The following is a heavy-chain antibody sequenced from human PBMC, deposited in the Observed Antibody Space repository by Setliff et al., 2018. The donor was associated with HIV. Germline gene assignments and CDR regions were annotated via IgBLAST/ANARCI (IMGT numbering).Heavy chain of an antibody. Sequence: WGSLSLSCAASGFTFSSYWMHWVRQAPGKGLVWVSRIKSDGSSISYADSVKGRFTISRDNAKNTLYLQMNSLRAEDTAVYYCTRGGSWAQGDYWGQGTLVTVSS. CDR1: GFTFSSYW. J-gene: IGHJ4*02. D-gene: IGHD6-13*01. CDR2: IKSDGSSI. CDR3: TRGGSWAQGDY. V-gene: IGHV3-74*01.